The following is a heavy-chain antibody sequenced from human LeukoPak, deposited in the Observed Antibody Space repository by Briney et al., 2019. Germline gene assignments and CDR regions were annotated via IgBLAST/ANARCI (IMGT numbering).Heavy chain of an antibody. J-gene: IGHJ3*02. Sequence: ASVKVSCKASGYTFTNLDINWVRQATGQGLEWMGWINPNSGNTSSAQKFQGRVTITRDTPINTAYMELSSLRSEDTAVYYCASRIFMTVGNRAFDIWGQGTTVTPSS. D-gene: IGHD3-22*01. CDR3: ASRIFMTVGNRAFDI. CDR2: INPNSGNT. CDR1: GYTFTNLD. V-gene: IGHV1-8*03.